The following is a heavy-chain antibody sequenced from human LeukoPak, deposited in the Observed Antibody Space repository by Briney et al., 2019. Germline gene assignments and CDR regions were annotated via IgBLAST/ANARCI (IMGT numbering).Heavy chain of an antibody. CDR3: ARDLLYGSGSYYNWFDP. D-gene: IGHD3-10*01. CDR1: GYTFTSYG. V-gene: IGHV7-4-1*02. J-gene: IGHJ5*02. Sequence: ASVKVSYKASGYTFTSYGISWVRQAPGQGLEWMGWINTNTGNPTYAQGFTGRFVFSLDTSVSTAYLQISSLKAEDTAVYYCARDLLYGSGSYYNWFDPWGQGTLVTVSS. CDR2: INTNTGNP.